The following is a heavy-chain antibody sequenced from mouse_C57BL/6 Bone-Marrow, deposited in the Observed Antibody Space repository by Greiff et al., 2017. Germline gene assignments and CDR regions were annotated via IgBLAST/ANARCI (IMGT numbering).Heavy chain of an antibody. Sequence: VQLQQSGPELVKPGASVKMSCKASGYTFTDYNMHWVKQSHGKSLEWIGYINPNNGGTSYNQKFKGQATLTVNTSYSTAYMELRSLTSADSAVYDCASEQWKIRTWFAYWGQGTLVTVSA. CDR1: GYTFTDYN. V-gene: IGHV1-22*01. CDR2: INPNNGGT. J-gene: IGHJ3*01. CDR3: ASEQWKIRTWFAY. D-gene: IGHD5-1-1*01.